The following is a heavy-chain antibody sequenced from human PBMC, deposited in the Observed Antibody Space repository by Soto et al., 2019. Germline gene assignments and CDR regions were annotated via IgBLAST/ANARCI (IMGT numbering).Heavy chain of an antibody. D-gene: IGHD3-22*01. CDR1: GGTFSTYT. V-gene: IGHV1-69*01. CDR2: IIPMFATT. Sequence: QVQLVQSGAEVKKPGSSVKVSCKASGGTFSTYTISWVRQAPGQGLEWMGEIIPMFATTNYSRNFQDTFTITAPEPTATADLELTSLTSEDTAIYYRARERSYDGGGYSEFGYWGQGTQVSVSS. J-gene: IGHJ4*02. CDR3: ARERSYDGGGYSEFGY.